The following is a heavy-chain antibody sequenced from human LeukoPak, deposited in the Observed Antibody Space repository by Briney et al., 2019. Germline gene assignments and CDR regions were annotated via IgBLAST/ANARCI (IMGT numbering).Heavy chain of an antibody. Sequence: ASVKVSCKASGYTFTTYGISWVRQAPGQGLEWMGWISAYNRNTNYAQKLQGRVTMTTDTSTKTAYMQLRSLRSDDTAVYYCARDLCVLMVYDRPYYFDYWGQGTLVTVSS. CDR3: ARDLCVLMVYDRPYYFDY. J-gene: IGHJ4*02. V-gene: IGHV1-18*01. CDR1: GYTFTTYG. D-gene: IGHD2-8*01. CDR2: ISAYNRNT.